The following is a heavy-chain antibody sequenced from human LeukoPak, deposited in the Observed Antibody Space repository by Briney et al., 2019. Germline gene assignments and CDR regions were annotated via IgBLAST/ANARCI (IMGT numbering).Heavy chain of an antibody. CDR2: ISHNGETN. J-gene: IGHJ4*02. D-gene: IGHD6-13*01. Sequence: GGFLRLSCAASGFTFSDHYMIWLRQAPGEGLEAISYISHNGETNYYADSVKGRLSISRDNAKSSLYLQMNSLRVEDTAVYYCARDRHGYFDYWGQGTLVTVSS. CDR1: GFTFSDHY. CDR3: ARDRHGYFDY. V-gene: IGHV3-11*01.